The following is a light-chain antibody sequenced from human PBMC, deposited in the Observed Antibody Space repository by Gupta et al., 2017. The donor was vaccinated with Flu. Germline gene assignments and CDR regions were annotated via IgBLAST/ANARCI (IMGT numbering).Light chain of an antibody. CDR1: QSVSSSY. J-gene: IGKJ2*01. V-gene: IGKV3-20*01. CDR3: QQYGSSRRT. Sequence: ERATLSCRASQSVSSSYLAWYQQKPGQAPRLLIYGASSRATGIPDRFSGSGSGTDFTLTISRLEPEDFAVYYCQQYGSSRRTFGQGTKLEIK. CDR2: GAS.